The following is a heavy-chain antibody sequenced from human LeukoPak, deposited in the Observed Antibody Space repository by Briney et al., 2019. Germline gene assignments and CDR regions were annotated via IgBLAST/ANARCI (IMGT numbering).Heavy chain of an antibody. Sequence: GESLRISCKGSGYSFTSYWIGWVRQMPGKGLEWMGIIYPGDSYTNYSPSFQGHVTISADKSISTAYLQWSSLKASDTAMYYCAREVGAAHGKWYFDYWGQGTLVTVSS. CDR2: IYPGDSYT. CDR3: AREVGAAHGKWYFDY. J-gene: IGHJ4*02. V-gene: IGHV5-10-1*01. CDR1: GYSFTSYW. D-gene: IGHD2-15*01.